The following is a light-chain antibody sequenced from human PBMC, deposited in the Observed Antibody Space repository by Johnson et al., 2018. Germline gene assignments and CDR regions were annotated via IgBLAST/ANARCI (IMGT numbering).Light chain of an antibody. CDR2: ENN. CDR3: GTWDSNLSAWNG. V-gene: IGLV1-51*02. J-gene: IGLJ1*01. Sequence: QSVLTQPPSVSAAPGQKVTISCSGSSSNIGNNYVSWYQQLPGTAPKLLIYENNKRPSGIPDRFSGSKSGTSATLGITGLQTGDEADYSCGTWDSNLSAWNGFGTGANVTVL. CDR1: SSNIGNNY.